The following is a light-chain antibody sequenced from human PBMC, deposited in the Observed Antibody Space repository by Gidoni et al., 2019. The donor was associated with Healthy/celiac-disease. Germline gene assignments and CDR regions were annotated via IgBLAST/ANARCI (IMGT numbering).Light chain of an antibody. V-gene: IGLV1-44*01. Sequence: QSVLTQPTSASGTPGQRVTISCSGSSSNIGSNTVNWYQQLTGTAPKLLIYSNNQRPSGVPDRSSGSKSGTSASLAISGLQSEDEADYYCAAWDDSLNGWVFGGGTKLTVL. CDR1: SSNIGSNT. CDR2: SNN. J-gene: IGLJ3*02. CDR3: AAWDDSLNGWV.